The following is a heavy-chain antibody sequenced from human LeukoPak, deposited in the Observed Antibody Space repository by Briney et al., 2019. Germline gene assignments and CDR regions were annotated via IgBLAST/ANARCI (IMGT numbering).Heavy chain of an antibody. V-gene: IGHV1-69*06. Sequence: GASVKVSCKASGYTFTSYYMHWVRQAPGQGLEWMGGIIPIFGTANYAQKFQGRVTITADKSTSTAYMELSSLRSEDTAVYYCVITTFETGNAFDIWGQGTMVTVSS. CDR3: VITTFETGNAFDI. J-gene: IGHJ3*02. D-gene: IGHD1-14*01. CDR1: GYTFTSYY. CDR2: IIPIFGTA.